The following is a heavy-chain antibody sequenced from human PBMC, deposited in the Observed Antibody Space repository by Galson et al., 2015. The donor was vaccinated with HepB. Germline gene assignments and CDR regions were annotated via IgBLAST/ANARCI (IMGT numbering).Heavy chain of an antibody. V-gene: IGHV1-69-2*01. D-gene: IGHD3-22*01. CDR3: ATAHDSSGFDAFDI. Sequence: VKVSCKVSGYTFTDYYMHWVQQAPGKGLEWMGLVDPEDGETIYAEKFQGRVTITADTSTDTAYMELSSLRSEDTAVYYCATAHDSSGFDAFDIWGQGTMVTVSS. CDR1: GYTFTDYY. CDR2: VDPEDGET. J-gene: IGHJ3*02.